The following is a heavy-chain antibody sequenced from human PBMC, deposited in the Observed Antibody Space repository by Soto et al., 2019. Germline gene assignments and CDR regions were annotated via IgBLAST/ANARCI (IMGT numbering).Heavy chain of an antibody. CDR3: ARLAAAAGIFDY. Sequence: GGSLRLSCAASGFTFRSYAMSWVRQAPGKGLEWVSAISGSGGSTNYADSVKGRFTISRDNSKNTLYLQMNSLRAEDTAVYYCARLAAAAGIFDYWGQGTLVTVSS. D-gene: IGHD6-13*01. CDR2: ISGSGGST. CDR1: GFTFRSYA. J-gene: IGHJ4*02. V-gene: IGHV3-23*01.